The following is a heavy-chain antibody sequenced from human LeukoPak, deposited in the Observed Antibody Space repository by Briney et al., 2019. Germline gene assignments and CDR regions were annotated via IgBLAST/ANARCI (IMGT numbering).Heavy chain of an antibody. Sequence: GGSLRLSCAASGFTFSSYAMNWARQAPGKGLEWVAVISYDGSSKYYADSVKGRFTISRDNSKNTLYLQMNSLTAEDTAVYYCAKSLGGNYFDYWGQGTLVTVSS. CDR2: ISYDGSSK. V-gene: IGHV3-30-3*02. J-gene: IGHJ4*02. D-gene: IGHD1-26*01. CDR3: AKSLGGNYFDY. CDR1: GFTFSSYA.